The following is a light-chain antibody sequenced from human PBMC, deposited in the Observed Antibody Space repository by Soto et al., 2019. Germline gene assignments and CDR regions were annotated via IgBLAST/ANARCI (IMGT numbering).Light chain of an antibody. CDR2: GIF. CDR1: QDIRTE. J-gene: IGKJ1*01. CDR3: LQDFKYPRT. Sequence: AIQMTQSPSSLSASVGDRVTITCRASQDIRTELGWYQQKPGKAPSLLIYGIFSLQSGVPSRFSGSGSGTDFTLTISSLQPDDFATYYCLQDFKYPRTFGQGTKVEVK. V-gene: IGKV1-6*01.